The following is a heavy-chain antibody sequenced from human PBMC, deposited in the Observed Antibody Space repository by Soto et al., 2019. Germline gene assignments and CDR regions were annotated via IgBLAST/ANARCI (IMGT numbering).Heavy chain of an antibody. CDR1: GYTCTSYD. D-gene: IGHD6-13*01. CDR3: ARGSKGSSWYAYWFDP. Sequence: QVQLVQSGAEVKKPGASVKVSCKASGYTCTSYDINWVRQATGQGLAWMGWMNPNSGNTGYAQKFQGRVPLTRNTSISTAYMELSSLRSEDTAVYYCARGSKGSSWYAYWFDPWGQGTLVTVSS. CDR2: MNPNSGNT. V-gene: IGHV1-8*01. J-gene: IGHJ5*02.